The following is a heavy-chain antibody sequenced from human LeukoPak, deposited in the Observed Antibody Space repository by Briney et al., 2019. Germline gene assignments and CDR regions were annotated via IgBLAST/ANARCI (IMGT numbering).Heavy chain of an antibody. CDR3: ARAKGSYSFDY. J-gene: IGHJ4*02. CDR1: GFTFSDYY. V-gene: IGHV3-11*01. Sequence: GGSLRLSCAASGFTFSDYYMSWIRQAPGKGLEWVSFISSGGSSIYFADSVKGRFTISRDNAKNSLYLQMNSLRAEDTAVYYCARAKGSYSFDYWGQGTLVTVSS. CDR2: ISSGGSSI. D-gene: IGHD3-10*01.